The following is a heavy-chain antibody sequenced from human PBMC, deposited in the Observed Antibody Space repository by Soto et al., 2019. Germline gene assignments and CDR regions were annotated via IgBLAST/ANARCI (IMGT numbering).Heavy chain of an antibody. CDR1: GYSFTSYW. D-gene: IGHD2-15*01. J-gene: IGHJ4*02. V-gene: IGHV5-51*01. CDR2: IYPGDSDT. Sequence: GESLKISCKGSGYSFTSYWIGWVRQMPGKGLEWMGIIYPGDSDTRYSPSFQGQVTISADKSISTAYLQWSSLKASDTAMYYCAREIYCSGGSCYSGPKGYWGQGTLVTVSS. CDR3: AREIYCSGGSCYSGPKGY.